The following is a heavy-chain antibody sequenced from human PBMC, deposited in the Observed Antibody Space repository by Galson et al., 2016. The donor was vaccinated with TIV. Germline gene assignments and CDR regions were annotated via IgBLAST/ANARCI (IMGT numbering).Heavy chain of an antibody. J-gene: IGHJ5*01. V-gene: IGHV3-23*01. CDR3: TRGSEYWFDS. CDR1: GFTFSIFA. Sequence: SLRLSCAASGFTFSIFAMTWVRQAPGMGLEWVSAISGGGGSTYYADSVKGRFTISRANGRNTLYLQMNTLRVEDTAVYYCTRGSEYWFDSWGQGTLVTVSS. CDR2: ISGGGGST.